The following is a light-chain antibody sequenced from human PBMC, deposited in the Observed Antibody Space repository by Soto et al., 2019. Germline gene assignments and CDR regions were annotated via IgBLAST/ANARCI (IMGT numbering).Light chain of an antibody. J-gene: IGKJ1*01. Sequence: EIVLTQSPATLSLSPGERATLSCRASQSVNTFLAWYQQQRGQAPRLLFYGASNRATAIPDRFSGSGFGTDFTLTITRLEPEDFAVYYCQQYGDSPQTFGPGTKVDIK. CDR3: QQYGDSPQT. V-gene: IGKV3-20*01. CDR1: QSVNTF. CDR2: GAS.